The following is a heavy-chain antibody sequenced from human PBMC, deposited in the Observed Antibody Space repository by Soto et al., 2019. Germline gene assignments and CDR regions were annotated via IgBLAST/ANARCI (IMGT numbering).Heavy chain of an antibody. CDR3: AKDRRPPSYDISTGSVGPDY. Sequence: GGSLRLSCTASGFTVSSNYMSWVRQAPGKGLEWVSVIYSGGTTYYADSVKGRFTVSRDNRKNTLYLQMDSLRVEDTAVYYCAKDRRPPSYDISTGSVGPDYRGQGSLVTVSS. V-gene: IGHV3-66*01. D-gene: IGHD3-9*01. CDR1: GFTVSSNY. CDR2: IYSGGTT. J-gene: IGHJ4*02.